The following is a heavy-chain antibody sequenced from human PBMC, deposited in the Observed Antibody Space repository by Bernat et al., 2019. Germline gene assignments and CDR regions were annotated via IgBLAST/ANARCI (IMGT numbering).Heavy chain of an antibody. CDR2: INHSGST. V-gene: IGHV4-34*01. J-gene: IGHJ6*03. CDR3: ARGRPPYYDILTGYPYYYYYYMDV. CDR1: GGSFSGYY. D-gene: IGHD3-9*01. Sequence: QLQQWGAGLLKPSETLSLTCAVYGGSFSGYYWSWIRQPPGKGLEWIGEINHSGSTNYNPSLKSRVTISVDTSKNQFSLKLSSVTAADTAVFYCARGRPPYYDILTGYPYYYYYYMDVWGKGTTVTVSS.